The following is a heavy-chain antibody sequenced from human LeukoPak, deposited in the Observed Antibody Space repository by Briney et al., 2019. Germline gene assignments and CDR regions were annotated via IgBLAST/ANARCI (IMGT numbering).Heavy chain of an antibody. D-gene: IGHD2-21*01. CDR1: GFTFSTYA. V-gene: IGHV3-23*01. Sequence: PGGSLRLSCAASGFTFSTYAMSWVRQAPGKGLEWVSTISGSGSSTYYADSVKGRFTISRDNSKNTLYLQMNSLRVEDTAVYYCAKDPPEGAYCGGDCLPFRFDPWGQGTLVTVSS. J-gene: IGHJ5*02. CDR2: ISGSGSST. CDR3: AKDPPEGAYCGGDCLPFRFDP.